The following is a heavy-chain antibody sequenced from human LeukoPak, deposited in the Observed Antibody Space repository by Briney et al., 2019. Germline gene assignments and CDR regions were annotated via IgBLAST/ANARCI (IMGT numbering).Heavy chain of an antibody. CDR3: AKDDYGGNSGMDY. CDR2: IWYDGNNK. V-gene: IGHV3-33*06. Sequence: PGGSLRLSCAASGFTFSSYGMYWVRQAPGKGLEWVAVIWYDGNNKYYADSVKGRFTISRDNSKNTLYLQMNSLRAEDTAVYYCAKDDYGGNSGMDYWGQGTLVTVSS. J-gene: IGHJ4*02. D-gene: IGHD4-23*01. CDR1: GFTFSSYG.